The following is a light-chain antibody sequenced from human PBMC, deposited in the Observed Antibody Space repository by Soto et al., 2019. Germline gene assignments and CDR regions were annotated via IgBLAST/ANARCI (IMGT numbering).Light chain of an antibody. J-gene: IGLJ1*01. V-gene: IGLV2-8*01. CDR3: SSYTGTNNLYV. CDR1: SSDIGGYNY. Sequence: QSVLTQPPSASGSPGQSVTSSCTGTSSDIGGYNYVSWYQQHPGKAPKLMIYEVIKRPSGVPDRFSGSRSGNTASLTVSGLQAEDEADYYCSSYTGTNNLYVFGTGTKVTVL. CDR2: EVI.